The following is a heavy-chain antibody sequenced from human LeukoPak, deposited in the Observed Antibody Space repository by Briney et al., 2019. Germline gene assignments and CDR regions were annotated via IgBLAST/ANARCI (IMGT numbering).Heavy chain of an antibody. CDR1: GGSISSYY. V-gene: IGHV4-59*12. J-gene: IGHJ3*02. CDR3: ARYGDYENDAFDI. CDR2: IYSSGST. Sequence: SETLSLTCTVSGGSISSYYWSWIRQPPGKGLEWIGYIYSSGSTNYNPSHKSRVTISVDTSKNQFSLKLSSVTAADTAVYYCARYGDYENDAFDIWGQGTMVTVSS. D-gene: IGHD4-17*01.